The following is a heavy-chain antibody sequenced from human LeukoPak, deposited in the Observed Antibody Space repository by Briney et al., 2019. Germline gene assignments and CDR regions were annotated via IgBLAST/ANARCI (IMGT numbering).Heavy chain of an antibody. Sequence: GGSLRLSCAASGFTFSTYNMNWVRQAPGKGLEWVSSITSSSSYTFYADSVKGRFTISRDNAKNSLYLQMNSLRAEDTAVYYCAKGIAAAGAYYFDYWGQGTLVTVSS. CDR1: GFTFSTYN. CDR2: ITSSSSYT. CDR3: AKGIAAAGAYYFDY. J-gene: IGHJ4*02. D-gene: IGHD6-13*01. V-gene: IGHV3-21*04.